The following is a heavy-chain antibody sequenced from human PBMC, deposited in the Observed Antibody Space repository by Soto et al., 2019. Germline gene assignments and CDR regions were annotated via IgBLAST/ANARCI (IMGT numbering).Heavy chain of an antibody. J-gene: IGHJ6*02. V-gene: IGHV1-2*02. CDR3: ARGLGATTYHYYYGMDV. CDR1: GYTFTGYY. Sequence: ASVKVSCKASGYTFTGYYMHWVRQAPGQGLEWMGWINPNSGGTNYAQKFQGRVTMTRDTSISTAYMELSRLRSDDTAVYYCARGLGATTYHYYYGMDVWGQGTTVTVS. D-gene: IGHD1-26*01. CDR2: INPNSGGT.